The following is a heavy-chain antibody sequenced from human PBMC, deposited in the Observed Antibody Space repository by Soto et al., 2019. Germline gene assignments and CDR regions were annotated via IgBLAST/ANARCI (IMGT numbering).Heavy chain of an antibody. Sequence: QVQLVQSGAEVKKPGASVKVSCKASGYTFTNYDIHWARQATGQGLEWMGWMNPDSGNTGQSKQFQGRVTMTRDTSISTAYMELSSLRSEDTAVYYCARCRVRRTWFDPWGQGTLVTVSS. J-gene: IGHJ5*02. CDR3: ARCRVRRTWFDP. CDR1: GYTFTNYD. V-gene: IGHV1-8*01. CDR2: MNPDSGNT.